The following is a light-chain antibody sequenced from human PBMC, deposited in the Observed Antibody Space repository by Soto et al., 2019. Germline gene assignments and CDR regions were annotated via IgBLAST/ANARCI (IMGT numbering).Light chain of an antibody. Sequence: EVVLTQTPGTLSLSPGERATLSCRASQSVGSSYLAWYQQKSGQAPRLLIYGASTRATGIPVRFSGSGSGTEFTLTISSLQSEDFAVYYCQQYDKWPPTFGQGTKVDIK. V-gene: IGKV3-15*01. CDR3: QQYDKWPPT. CDR1: QSVGSSY. J-gene: IGKJ1*01. CDR2: GAS.